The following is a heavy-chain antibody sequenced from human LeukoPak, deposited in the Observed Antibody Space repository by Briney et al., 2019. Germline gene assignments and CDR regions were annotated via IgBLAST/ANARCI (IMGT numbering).Heavy chain of an antibody. Sequence: PGGSLRLSCAASGFTFSSYSMNWVRQAPGKGLEWVSYISSSTIYYGDSVKGRFTISRDNAKNSLYLQMNSLRAEDTAVYYCARDGRYSGGFDNWGQGTLVTVSS. CDR2: ISSSTI. CDR1: GFTFSSYS. D-gene: IGHD1-26*01. V-gene: IGHV3-48*01. CDR3: ARDGRYSGGFDN. J-gene: IGHJ4*02.